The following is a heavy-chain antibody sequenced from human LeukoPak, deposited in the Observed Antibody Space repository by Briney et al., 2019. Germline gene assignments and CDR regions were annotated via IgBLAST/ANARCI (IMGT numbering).Heavy chain of an antibody. D-gene: IGHD3-3*02. V-gene: IGHV4-59*11. CDR3: ARSSDIYYFDQ. Sequence: SETLSLTCTVSGGSISTHYWNWIRQAPGKGLEWLGYIYNIGRSNYSPSLRNRITMSLDTSTNQFSLKVSSLTAADTAVYYCARSSDIYYFDQWGQGTLATVSS. CDR1: GGSISTHY. CDR2: IYNIGRS. J-gene: IGHJ4*02.